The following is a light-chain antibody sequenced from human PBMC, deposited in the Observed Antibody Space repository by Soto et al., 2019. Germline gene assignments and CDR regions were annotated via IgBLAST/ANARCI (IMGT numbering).Light chain of an antibody. CDR1: RGISNY. CDR3: QNYNSAPLT. CDR2: AAS. Sequence: DIQMTQSPSSLSASVGDRVTITCRASRGISNYLAWYQQKPGKVPKLLIYAASTLQSGVPSRFSGSGSGTDFTLTISSLQPEDVATYYCQNYNSAPLTFGGGTKVEIK. V-gene: IGKV1-27*01. J-gene: IGKJ4*01.